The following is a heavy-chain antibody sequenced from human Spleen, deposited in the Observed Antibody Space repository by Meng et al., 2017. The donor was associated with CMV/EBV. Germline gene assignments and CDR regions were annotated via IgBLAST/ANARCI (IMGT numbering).Heavy chain of an antibody. Sequence: GGSLRLSCAASGLTFSSYGMSWVRQAPGKGLEWVSSIGATAGGTYYADSVKGRFTISRDNAKNTLYLQMNSLRVEDTAVYYCAKVADYDSGWYDYWGQGTLVTVSS. D-gene: IGHD6-19*01. V-gene: IGHV3-23*01. CDR1: GLTFSSYG. J-gene: IGHJ4*02. CDR3: AKVADYDSGWYDY. CDR2: IGATAGGT.